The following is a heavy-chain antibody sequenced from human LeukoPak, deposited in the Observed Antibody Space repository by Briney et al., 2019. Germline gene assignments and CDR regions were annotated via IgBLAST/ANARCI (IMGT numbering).Heavy chain of an antibody. J-gene: IGHJ4*02. CDR2: INPSGSAT. CDR1: GNXFTNNF. V-gene: IGHV1-46*01. D-gene: IGHD3-10*01. CDR3: ATDLPTGFGSTAY. Sequence: EASVKVSCKASGNXFTNNFIHWVRQAPGQGLEWMGLINPSGSATTYPQKLQGRVTMTRDTSTNTVYMELSSLRSEDTAVYYCATDLPTGFGSTAYWGQGTLVTVSS.